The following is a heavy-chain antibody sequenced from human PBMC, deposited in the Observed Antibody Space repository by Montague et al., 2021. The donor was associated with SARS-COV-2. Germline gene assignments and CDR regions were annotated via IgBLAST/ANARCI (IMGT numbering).Heavy chain of an antibody. D-gene: IGHD6-19*01. V-gene: IGHV4-59*01. CDR1: GASISSYY. Sequence: SETLSLTCTVSGASISSYYWSWIRQPPGKGLEWIGYIYYSGRTNYNPSLKSRVTISVDTSKNQFSLKLSSVTAADTAVYYCARGSGWMGNAFDIWGQGTMVTVSS. CDR2: IYYSGRT. CDR3: ARGSGWMGNAFDI. J-gene: IGHJ3*02.